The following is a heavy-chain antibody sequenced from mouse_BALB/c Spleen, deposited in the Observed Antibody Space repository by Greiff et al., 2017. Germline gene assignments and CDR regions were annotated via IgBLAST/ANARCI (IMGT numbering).Heavy chain of an antibody. D-gene: IGHD2-1*01. Sequence: VMLVESGAELVRPGTSVKVSCKASGYAFTNYLIEWVKQRPGQGLEWIGVINPGSGGTNYNEKFKGKATLTADKSSSTAYMQLSSLTSDDSAVYFCARSDGNYGYFDVWGAGTTVTVSS. J-gene: IGHJ1*01. CDR2: INPGSGGT. CDR3: ARSDGNYGYFDV. V-gene: IGHV1-54*03. CDR1: GYAFTNYL.